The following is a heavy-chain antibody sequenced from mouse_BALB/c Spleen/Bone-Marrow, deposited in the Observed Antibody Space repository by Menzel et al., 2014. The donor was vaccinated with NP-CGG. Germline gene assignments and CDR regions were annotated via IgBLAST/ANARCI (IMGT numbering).Heavy chain of an antibody. J-gene: IGHJ2*01. CDR3: VRGNYGNYVDYFDF. D-gene: IGHD2-1*01. Sequence: EVQLVESGGGLVQPGGSLKLSCAASGFTFSNYGMSWVRQTPDKRLELVATINGNGGSTYYPDSVKGRFTISRDTAKNTLYLQVSSLKSEETAMYYCVRGNYGNYVDYFDFWGQGTTLTVSS. CDR2: INGNGGST. CDR1: GFTFSNYG. V-gene: IGHV5-6-3*01.